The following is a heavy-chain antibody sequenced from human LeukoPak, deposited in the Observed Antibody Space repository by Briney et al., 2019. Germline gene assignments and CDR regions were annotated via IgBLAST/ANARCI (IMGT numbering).Heavy chain of an antibody. V-gene: IGHV4-59*01. Sequence: PSETLSLTFTVSGGSISSYYWSWIRQPPGKGLEWIGYIYYSGGTNYNPSLKSRVTISVDTSKNQFSLKLSSVTAADTAVYYCAGQTGYSSSWYLDYWGQGTLVTVSS. CDR3: AGQTGYSSSWYLDY. J-gene: IGHJ4*02. CDR2: IYYSGGT. D-gene: IGHD6-13*01. CDR1: GGSISSYY.